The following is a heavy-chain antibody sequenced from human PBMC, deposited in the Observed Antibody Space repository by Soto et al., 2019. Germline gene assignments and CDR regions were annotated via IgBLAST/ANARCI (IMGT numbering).Heavy chain of an antibody. Sequence: QVQLVQSGAEVKKPGASVKVSCKASGYTFTSYDINWVRQATGQGFEHLGWMNPSSGNTGYVKKFQGRVTMTRDTSMSTAYMELSSLRSEDTALYYCARGIKYGDYSRWFDPWGPGTLVTVSS. CDR2: MNPSSGNT. V-gene: IGHV1-8*01. J-gene: IGHJ5*02. D-gene: IGHD4-17*01. CDR3: ARGIKYGDYSRWFDP. CDR1: GYTFTSYD.